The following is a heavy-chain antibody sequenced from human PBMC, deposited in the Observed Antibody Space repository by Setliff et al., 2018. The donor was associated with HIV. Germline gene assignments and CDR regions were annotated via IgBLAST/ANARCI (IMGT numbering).Heavy chain of an antibody. D-gene: IGHD2-2*01. Sequence: PSETLSLTCTVSGGSISSNSYYWGWIRQPPGKGLEWIAYIFYTGSTNYNPSLKSRVTISVDTSKNQFFLKLSSVTAADTAVYYCVRGYCSSTTCYDDYYYMDVWGKGSTVTVSS. CDR3: VRGYCSSTTCYDDYYYMDV. CDR2: IFYTGST. J-gene: IGHJ6*03. V-gene: IGHV4-61*05. CDR1: GGSISSNSYY.